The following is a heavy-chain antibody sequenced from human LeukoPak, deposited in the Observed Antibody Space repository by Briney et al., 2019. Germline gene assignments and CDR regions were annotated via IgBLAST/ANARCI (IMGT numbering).Heavy chain of an antibody. CDR1: GFTFSSYG. CDR3: AKIYYDSSGYYNSDY. D-gene: IGHD3-22*01. J-gene: IGHJ4*02. Sequence: GGSLRLSCAASGFTFSSYGMHWVRQAPGKGLEWVAVISYDGSNKYYADSVKGRFTISRDNSKNTLYLQMNSLRAEDTAVYYCAKIYYDSSGYYNSDYWGQGTLVTVSS. V-gene: IGHV3-30*18. CDR2: ISYDGSNK.